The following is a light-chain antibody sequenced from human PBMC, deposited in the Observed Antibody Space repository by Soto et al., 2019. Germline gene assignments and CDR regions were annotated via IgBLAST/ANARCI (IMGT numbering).Light chain of an antibody. Sequence: QSALTQPRSVSGSPGQSVTISCTGTSSDVGGYNYVSWYQQHPGKAHKLMIYDVSKRPSGVPDRFSGSKSGNTASLTISGLQAEDEADYYCCSYAGSYTHYVFGTGTK. V-gene: IGLV2-11*01. CDR2: DVS. CDR3: CSYAGSYTHYV. J-gene: IGLJ1*01. CDR1: SSDVGGYNY.